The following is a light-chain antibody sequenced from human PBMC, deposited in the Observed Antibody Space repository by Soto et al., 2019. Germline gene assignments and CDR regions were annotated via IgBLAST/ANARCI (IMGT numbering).Light chain of an antibody. Sequence: QPVLTQSPSASASLGASVKLTCTLSSGHSSYAIAWHQQQPEKGPRYLMKLNSDGSHSKGDEIPDRFSGSSPGAERDLTISSLQSEDEADYCCQTWGTGIQVFGGGTTLTVL. CDR2: LNSDGSH. CDR3: QTWGTGIQV. CDR1: SGHSSYA. J-gene: IGLJ3*02. V-gene: IGLV4-69*01.